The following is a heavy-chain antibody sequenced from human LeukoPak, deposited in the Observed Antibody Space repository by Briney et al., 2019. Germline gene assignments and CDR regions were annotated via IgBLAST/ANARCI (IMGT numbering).Heavy chain of an antibody. CDR1: GFTFSSYS. J-gene: IGHJ4*02. CDR2: ISSSSSYI. CDR3: ARGETAMVARYYFDY. V-gene: IGHV3-21*01. D-gene: IGHD5-18*01. Sequence: GGSLRLSCAASGFTFSSYSMNWVRQAPGKGLEWVSSISSSSSYIYYADSVKGRFTISRDNAKNSLYLQMNSLRAEDTAVYYWARGETAMVARYYFDYWGQGTLVTVSS.